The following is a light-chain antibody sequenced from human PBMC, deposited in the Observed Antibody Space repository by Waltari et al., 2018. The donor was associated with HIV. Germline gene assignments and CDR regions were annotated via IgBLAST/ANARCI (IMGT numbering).Light chain of an antibody. CDR3: ATWDDRMNGVV. V-gene: IGLV1-44*01. J-gene: IGLJ2*01. Sequence: QSVLSQPPSASGTPGQRVTISCSGGSSKIGRNTVNWYQQPPGPAPKLLIYSNNQRPSGVPVRLSGAKSGTSASLDISGLQSEDEADYYCATWDDRMNGVVFGGGTKLTVL. CDR1: SSKIGRNT. CDR2: SNN.